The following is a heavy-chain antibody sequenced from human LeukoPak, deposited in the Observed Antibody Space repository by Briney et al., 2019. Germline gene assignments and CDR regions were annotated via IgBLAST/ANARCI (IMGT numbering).Heavy chain of an antibody. J-gene: IGHJ4*02. CDR1: GXTFSGYA. CDR3: ARAWMATIIDY. CDR2: ISYDGSNK. D-gene: IGHD5-24*01. Sequence: GGSLRLSCAASGXTFSGYAVHWVRQAPGKGLEWVSVISYDGSNKYCADSVKGRFTISRDNSKNTLYLQMSSLRAEDTAVYYCARAWMATIIDYWGQGTLVTASS. V-gene: IGHV3-30-3*01.